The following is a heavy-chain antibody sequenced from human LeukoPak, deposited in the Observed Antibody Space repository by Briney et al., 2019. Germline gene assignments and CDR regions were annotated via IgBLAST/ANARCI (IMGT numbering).Heavy chain of an antibody. J-gene: IGHJ4*02. CDR1: GFTVSSNY. CDR3: ASSLGYSYEI. V-gene: IGHV3-53*01. D-gene: IGHD5-18*01. Sequence: TGGSLRLSCAASGFTVSSNYMSWVRQAPGKGLEWVSVIYSGGSTYYADSVKGRFTISRDNSKNTLYIQMNSLRAEDTAVYYCASSLGYSYEIWGQGTLVTVSS. CDR2: IYSGGST.